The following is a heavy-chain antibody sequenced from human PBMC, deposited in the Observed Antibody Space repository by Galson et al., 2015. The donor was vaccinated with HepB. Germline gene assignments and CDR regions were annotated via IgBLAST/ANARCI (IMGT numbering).Heavy chain of an antibody. CDR1: GYGFFGYW. V-gene: IGHV5-51*01. Sequence: SGAEVKRPGESLKISCRGSGYGFFGYWIAWVRQMPGKGLEWMGIIYPDDSNTKYSPSFEGQVTISADKSISTAYLQWSSLKASDTAMYYCARIIAVAGILDNYYGMDVWGQGTTVTVSS. CDR2: IYPDDSNT. J-gene: IGHJ6*02. CDR3: ARIIAVAGILDNYYGMDV. D-gene: IGHD6-19*01.